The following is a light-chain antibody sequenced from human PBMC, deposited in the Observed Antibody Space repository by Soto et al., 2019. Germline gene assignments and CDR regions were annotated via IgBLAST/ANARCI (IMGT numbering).Light chain of an antibody. CDR3: QQRSNWPRT. V-gene: IGKV3D-20*02. J-gene: IGKJ1*01. CDR2: GAS. CDR1: QSVSNNY. Sequence: EIVLTQSPGTLSLSPGERATLSCRASQSVSNNYLAWYQQKPGQAPRLLIYGASSRATGIPDRFSGSGFGTDFTLTISRLEPEDFAVYYCQQRSNWPRTFGQGTKVDIK.